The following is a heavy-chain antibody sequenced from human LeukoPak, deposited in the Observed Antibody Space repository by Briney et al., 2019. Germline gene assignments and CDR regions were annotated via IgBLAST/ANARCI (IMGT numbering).Heavy chain of an antibody. J-gene: IGHJ4*02. Sequence: PSETLSLTCTVSGGSISSGSYYWSRIRQPAGKGLEWIGRIYTSGSTNYNPSLKSRVTISVDTSKNQFSLKLSSVTAADTAVYYCAREWIAANFDYWGQGTLVTVSS. CDR1: GGSISSGSYY. D-gene: IGHD6-25*01. V-gene: IGHV4-61*02. CDR3: AREWIAANFDY. CDR2: IYTSGST.